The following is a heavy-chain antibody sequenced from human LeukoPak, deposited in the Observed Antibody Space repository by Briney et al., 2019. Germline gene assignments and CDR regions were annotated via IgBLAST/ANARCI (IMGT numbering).Heavy chain of an antibody. D-gene: IGHD3-16*01. V-gene: IGHV4-59*08. CDR1: GGSISSHY. Sequence: SETLSLTCTVSGGSISSHYWSWIRQPPGKGLEWIGYIYYSGSTNYNPSLKSRVTISVDTSKNQFSLKLSSVTAADTAVYYCARSEGGGPIAITFGGAPPYYFDYWGQGTLVTVSS. J-gene: IGHJ4*02. CDR3: ARSEGGGPIAITFGGAPPYYFDY. CDR2: IYYSGST.